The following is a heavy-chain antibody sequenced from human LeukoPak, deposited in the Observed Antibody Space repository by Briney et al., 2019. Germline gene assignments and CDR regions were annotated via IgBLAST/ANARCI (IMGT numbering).Heavy chain of an antibody. Sequence: SETLSLTCTVSGGSISNYYWSWIRQPPGKELEWIGYIYYIGSTNYNPSLKRRVTISVDTSKNQFSLKLSSVTAADTAVYYCARCAGGSGSYRPDYYYYMDVWGKGTTVTISS. D-gene: IGHD3-10*01. CDR3: ARCAGGSGSYRPDYYYYMDV. CDR2: IYYIGST. V-gene: IGHV4-59*01. CDR1: GGSISNYY. J-gene: IGHJ6*03.